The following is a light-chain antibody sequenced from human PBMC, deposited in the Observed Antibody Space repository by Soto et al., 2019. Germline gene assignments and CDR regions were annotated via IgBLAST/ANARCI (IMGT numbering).Light chain of an antibody. J-gene: IGLJ1*01. CDR3: AAWDDRLNGPSYV. CDR1: TXNIGSNP. V-gene: IGLV1-44*01. CDR2: TNN. Sequence: QSVLTQPPSVSGTPGQTVTISCSGSTXNIGSNPVNWYQQLPGTAPRLLISTNNQRPSGVPDRFSGSRSGTSASLAISGLQSEDEADYYCAAWDDRLNGPSYVLGTGTKLTVL.